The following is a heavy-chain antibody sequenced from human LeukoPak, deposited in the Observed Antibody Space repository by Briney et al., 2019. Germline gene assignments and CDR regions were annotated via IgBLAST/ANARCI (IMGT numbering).Heavy chain of an antibody. Sequence: GGSLRLSCAASGFTFSIYGMHWVRQAPGKGLEWVTFIRSDGTKTHYADSVKGRFTISRDNSENTLYLQMNSLRAEDTALYYCSNGRTSSGTLQHDYWGQGTLVTVSS. CDR1: GFTFSIYG. J-gene: IGHJ4*02. CDR3: SNGRTSSGTLQHDY. CDR2: IRSDGTKT. D-gene: IGHD6-19*01. V-gene: IGHV3-30*02.